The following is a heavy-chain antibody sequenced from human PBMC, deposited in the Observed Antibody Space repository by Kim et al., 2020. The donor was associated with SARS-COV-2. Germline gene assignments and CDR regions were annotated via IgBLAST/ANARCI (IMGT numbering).Heavy chain of an antibody. CDR1: GGTFSSYA. J-gene: IGHJ6*02. CDR2: IIPIFGTA. V-gene: IGHV1-69*13. D-gene: IGHD2-2*01. Sequence: SVKVSCKASGGTFSSYAISWVRQAPGQGLEWMGGIIPIFGTANYAQKFQGRVTITADESTSTAYMELSSLRSEDTAVYYCARRKDIVVVPEQNYYYGMDVWGQGTTVTVSS. CDR3: ARRKDIVVVPEQNYYYGMDV.